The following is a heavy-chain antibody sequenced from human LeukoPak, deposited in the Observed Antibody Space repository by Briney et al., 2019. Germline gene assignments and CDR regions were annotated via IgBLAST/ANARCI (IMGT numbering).Heavy chain of an antibody. J-gene: IGHJ4*02. V-gene: IGHV1-18*01. CDR3: ARAEGHRYHH. Sequence: ASVKVSCKASGYTFTSNGISWVRQAPGQGLQWMGWTSTYNGNTKSSQEFQGRLTMTTDTSTSTAYMELRSLRSDDTAVYYCARAEGHRYHHWGQGTLVTVSS. CDR1: GYTFTSNG. CDR2: TSTYNGNT. D-gene: IGHD1-20*01.